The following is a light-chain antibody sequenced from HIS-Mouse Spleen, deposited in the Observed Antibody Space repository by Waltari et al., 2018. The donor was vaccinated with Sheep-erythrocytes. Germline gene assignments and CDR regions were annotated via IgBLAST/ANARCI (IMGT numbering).Light chain of an antibody. CDR1: SSDVGGYDY. J-gene: IGLJ2*01. V-gene: IGLV2-14*01. Sequence: QSALTPPASVSGSPGQSITISCPGTSSDVGGYDYVFLYQQHPGKAPKLMIYEVSNRPSGVSNRFSGSKSGNTASLTISGLQAEDEADYYCSSYTSSSTLEVFGGGTKLTVL. CDR3: SSYTSSSTLEV. CDR2: EVS.